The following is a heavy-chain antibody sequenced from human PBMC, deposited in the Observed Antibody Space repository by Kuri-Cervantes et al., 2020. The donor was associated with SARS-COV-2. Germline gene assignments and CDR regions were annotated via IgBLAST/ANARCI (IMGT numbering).Heavy chain of an antibody. J-gene: IGHJ4*02. Sequence: GGSLRLSCAASGFTFSDYYMSWIRQAPGKGLEWVSYISSSSSYTNYADSVKGRFTISRDNAKNSLYLQMNSLRAEDTAVYYCAVIQNSGSYSTRSSYFDYWDQGTLVTVSS. CDR3: AVIQNSGSYSTRSSYFDY. CDR1: GFTFSDYY. CDR2: ISSSSSYT. V-gene: IGHV3-11*03. D-gene: IGHD1-26*01.